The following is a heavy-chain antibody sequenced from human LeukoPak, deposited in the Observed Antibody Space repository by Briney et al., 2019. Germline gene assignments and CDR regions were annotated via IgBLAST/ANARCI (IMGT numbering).Heavy chain of an antibody. CDR3: AKGHTYGLGESYLDF. Sequence: GGSLRLSCEASGYTFDDYAMHWVRQAPGKGLEWVSGISWNSGSIGYADSVKGRFSISRDNGKNSLYLQMDSLTTEDTALYYCAKGHTYGLGESYLDFWGQGTLVSVSS. J-gene: IGHJ4*02. D-gene: IGHD5-18*01. CDR1: GYTFDDYA. V-gene: IGHV3-9*01. CDR2: ISWNSGSI.